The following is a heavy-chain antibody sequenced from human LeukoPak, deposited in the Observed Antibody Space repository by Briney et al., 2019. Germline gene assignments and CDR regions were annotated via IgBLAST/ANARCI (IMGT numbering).Heavy chain of an antibody. D-gene: IGHD6-19*01. CDR2: IYPGDSNT. CDR1: GYSFTSYW. CDR3: ARRAVAGYYFDS. Sequence: GESLQISCQGSGYSFTSYWIVWVRQMPGKGLEWMGSIYPGDSNTKYSPSFQGQVTISADKSISTAYLQWGSLKASDTAMYYCARRAVAGYYFDSWGQGTLVTVSS. J-gene: IGHJ4*02. V-gene: IGHV5-51*01.